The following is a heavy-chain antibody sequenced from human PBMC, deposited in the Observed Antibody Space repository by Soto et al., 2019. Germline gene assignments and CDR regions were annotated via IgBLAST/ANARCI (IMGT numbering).Heavy chain of an antibody. J-gene: IGHJ5*02. CDR3: ARVRGAPFGNWFDP. D-gene: IGHD3-3*01. CDR2: IIPIFGTA. CDR1: GGTFSIYA. Sequence: SVKVSCKASGGTFSIYAISWVRQAPGQGLEWMGGIIPIFGTANYAQKFQGRVTITADESTSTAYMELSSLRSEDTAVYYCARVRGAPFGNWFDPWGQGTLVTVSS. V-gene: IGHV1-69*13.